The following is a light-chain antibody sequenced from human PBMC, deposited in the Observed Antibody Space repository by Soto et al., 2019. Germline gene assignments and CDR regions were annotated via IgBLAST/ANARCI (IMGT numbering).Light chain of an antibody. V-gene: IGKV1-5*03. CDR1: QSISSW. Sequence: DIQMTQSPSILSASVGDRVTITCRASQSISSWLAWYQQKPGKAPNLLIHKASHLESGVPSRFSGNGSGTEFTLTISSLQPDDFATYYCQHYNSYSEAFGQGTKVDIK. CDR2: KAS. CDR3: QHYNSYSEA. J-gene: IGKJ1*01.